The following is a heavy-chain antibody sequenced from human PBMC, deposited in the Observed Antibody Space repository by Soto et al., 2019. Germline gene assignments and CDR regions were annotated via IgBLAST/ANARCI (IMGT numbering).Heavy chain of an antibody. D-gene: IGHD2-2*01. CDR3: ARDRGDIVVVPAASAGYYFDY. V-gene: IGHV3-33*01. J-gene: IGHJ4*02. Sequence: QVQLVESGGGVVQPGRSLRLSCAASGFTFSSYGMHWVRQAPGKGLEWVAVIWYDGSNKYYADSVKGRFTISRDNSKNTLYRQRNSRRAEDTAVYYCARDRGDIVVVPAASAGYYFDYWGQGTLVTVSS. CDR1: GFTFSSYG. CDR2: IWYDGSNK.